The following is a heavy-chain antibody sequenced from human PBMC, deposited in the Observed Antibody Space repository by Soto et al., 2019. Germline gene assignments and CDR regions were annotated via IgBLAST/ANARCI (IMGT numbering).Heavy chain of an antibody. Sequence: SETLSLTCAVYGGSFSGYYWSWIRQPPGKGLEWIGEINHSGSTNYNPSLKSRVTISVDTSKNQFSLKLSSVTAADTAVYYCARGADSRYCSGGSCYSIGFYYYYYYMDVWGKGTTVTVSS. CDR3: ARGADSRYCSGGSCYSIGFYYYYYYMDV. D-gene: IGHD2-15*01. V-gene: IGHV4-34*01. CDR2: INHSGST. CDR1: GGSFSGYY. J-gene: IGHJ6*03.